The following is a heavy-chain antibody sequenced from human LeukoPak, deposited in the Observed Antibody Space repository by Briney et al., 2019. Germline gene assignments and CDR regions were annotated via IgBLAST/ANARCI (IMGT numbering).Heavy chain of an antibody. Sequence: ASVKDSCKASGYTXTNYVINWVRQAPGQGLEWMGWINNYSGDTNYAQRLLDRVTMTTDTSTTTAFMELRSLRSDDTAVYYCARGIVGATVDYWGQGTLVTVSS. J-gene: IGHJ4*02. D-gene: IGHD1-26*01. CDR1: GYTXTNYV. V-gene: IGHV1-18*01. CDR3: ARGIVGATVDY. CDR2: INNYSGDT.